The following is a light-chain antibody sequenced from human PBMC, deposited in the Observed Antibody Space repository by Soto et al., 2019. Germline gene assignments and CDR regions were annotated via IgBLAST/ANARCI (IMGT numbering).Light chain of an antibody. Sequence: DIQMTQSPSTLSASVGDRVTITCRASQSISSWLAWYQQKPGKAPKLLIYKASSLESEVPSRFSGSGSGTEFALNISSLQPDGFATYYCQQYNSPYTFGQGTKLEIK. J-gene: IGKJ2*01. CDR2: KAS. CDR3: QQYNSPYT. V-gene: IGKV1-5*03. CDR1: QSISSW.